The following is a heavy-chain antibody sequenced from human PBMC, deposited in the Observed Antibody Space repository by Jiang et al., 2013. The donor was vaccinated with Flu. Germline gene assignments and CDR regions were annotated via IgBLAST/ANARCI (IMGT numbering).Heavy chain of an antibody. D-gene: IGHD2-8*02. CDR3: ARVSGGAPVYYFDY. V-gene: IGHV1-69*04. CDR2: IIPILDLP. J-gene: IGHJ4*02. Sequence: FSSFAISWVRQAPGQGLEWMGRIIPILDLPHYAKKFQGRVTLTTDTSTSTAYMELRSLRSDDTAVYYCARVSGGAPVYYFDYWGQGALVTVSS. CDR1: FSSFA.